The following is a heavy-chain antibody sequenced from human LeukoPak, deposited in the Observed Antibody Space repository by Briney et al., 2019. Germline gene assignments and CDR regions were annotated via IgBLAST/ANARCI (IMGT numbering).Heavy chain of an antibody. Sequence: GSLRLSCAASGFTFSSYAMSWVRQAPGKGLEWVSGISGSGGSTYYADSVKGRFTISRDNSKNTLYLQMNSLRAEDTAIYYCAKILRGYNYGGFDYWGQGTLVTVSS. V-gene: IGHV3-23*01. CDR2: ISGSGGST. CDR1: GFTFSSYA. J-gene: IGHJ4*02. CDR3: AKILRGYNYGGFDY. D-gene: IGHD5-18*01.